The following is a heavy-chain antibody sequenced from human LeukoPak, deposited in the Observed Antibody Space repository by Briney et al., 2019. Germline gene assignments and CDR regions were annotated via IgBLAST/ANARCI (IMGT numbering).Heavy chain of an antibody. D-gene: IGHD1-26*01. CDR3: AGGSGSYYNFDH. J-gene: IGHJ4*02. CDR1: SGSFSGYY. V-gene: IGHV4-34*01. Sequence: PSETLSLTCAVYSGSFSGYYWSWIRQPPGKGLEWIGEINHSGSTNYNPSLKRRVTISVDTSRNQSALQLRTRTAADAAVYYCAGGSGSYYNFDHWGQGTLVIVSS. CDR2: INHSGST.